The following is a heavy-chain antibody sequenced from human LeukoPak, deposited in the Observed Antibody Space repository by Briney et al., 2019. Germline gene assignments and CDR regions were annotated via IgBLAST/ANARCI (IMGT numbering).Heavy chain of an antibody. V-gene: IGHV3-48*03. J-gene: IGHJ3*02. CDR2: ISSSASTI. CDR1: GFTFSSYE. CDR3: ARGGPYCSGGSCYDAFDI. D-gene: IGHD2-15*01. Sequence: GGSLRLSCAASGFTFSSYEMDWVRQAPGKGLEWISYISSSASTIYYADSVKGRFTISRDNAKNSLYLQMNSLRAEDTAVYYCARGGPYCSGGSCYDAFDIWGQGTMVTVSS.